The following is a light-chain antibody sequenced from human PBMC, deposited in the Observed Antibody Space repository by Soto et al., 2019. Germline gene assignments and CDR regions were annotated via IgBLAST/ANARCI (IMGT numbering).Light chain of an antibody. CDR2: AAS. V-gene: IGKV1-39*01. CDR3: QQTYNVPQT. Sequence: EIQMTQFPSSLSASVGDRVTITCRASQTIRTYLNWFQQKPGKGPELLIYAASSLQSGVPARFTGSVSGAEFTLTISSLQPEDTATYYGQQTYNVPQTYGQGTKVEIK. J-gene: IGKJ1*01. CDR1: QTIRTY.